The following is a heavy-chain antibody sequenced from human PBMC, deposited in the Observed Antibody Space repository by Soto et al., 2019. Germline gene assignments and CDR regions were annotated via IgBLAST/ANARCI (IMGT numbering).Heavy chain of an antibody. CDR1: GGSISSGGYY. CDR2: IYYSGST. CDR3: ATTAGLGSRLLWFGDGVRV. Sequence: PSETLSLTCTVSGGSISSGGYYWSWIRQHPGKGLEWIGYIYYSGSTYYNPSLKSRVTISVDTSKNQFSLKLSSVTAADTAVYYCATTAGLGSRLLWFGDGVRVWGQGTLVTVSS. V-gene: IGHV4-31*03. J-gene: IGHJ4*02. D-gene: IGHD3-10*01.